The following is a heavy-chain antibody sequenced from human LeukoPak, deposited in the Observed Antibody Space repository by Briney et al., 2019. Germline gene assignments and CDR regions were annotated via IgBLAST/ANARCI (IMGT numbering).Heavy chain of an antibody. CDR3: ATAVLRGMIFDY. V-gene: IGHV1-69*04. J-gene: IGHJ4*02. D-gene: IGHD3-3*01. CDR2: IIPILGIA. Sequence: ASVKVSCKASGGTFSSYAISWVRQAPGQGLEWMGRIIPILGIANYAQKFQGRVTITADKSTSTAYMELSSLRSEDTAVYYCATAVLRGMIFDYWGQGTLVTVSS. CDR1: GGTFSSYA.